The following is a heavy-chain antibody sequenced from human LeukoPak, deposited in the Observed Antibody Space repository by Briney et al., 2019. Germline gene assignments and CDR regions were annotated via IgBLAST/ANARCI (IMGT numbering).Heavy chain of an antibody. CDR3: ARQSLAASGLDS. CDR1: GFTFSSYG. V-gene: IGHV3-30*03. J-gene: IGHJ4*02. Sequence: PGGSLRLSCAASGFTFSSYGMHWVRQAPGKGLEWVAVVKHDGTYTSYAASVKGRFTISRDNSRNTVVLQMNSLSVDDTAIYYCARQSLAASGLDSWGQGMLVTVSS. D-gene: IGHD6-13*01. CDR2: VKHDGTYT.